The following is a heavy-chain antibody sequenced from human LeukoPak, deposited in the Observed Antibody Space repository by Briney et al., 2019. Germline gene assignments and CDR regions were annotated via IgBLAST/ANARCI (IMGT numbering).Heavy chain of an antibody. Sequence: PGGSLRLSCAASGFTVSSNYMSWVRQAPGKGLEWVSVIYSGGSTYYADSVKGRFTISRDNSKNTLYLQMNSLRAEDTAVYYCARATWELLVFDYWGQGTLVTVSS. D-gene: IGHD1-26*01. CDR3: ARATWELLVFDY. CDR1: GFTVSSNY. V-gene: IGHV3-66*01. J-gene: IGHJ4*02. CDR2: IYSGGST.